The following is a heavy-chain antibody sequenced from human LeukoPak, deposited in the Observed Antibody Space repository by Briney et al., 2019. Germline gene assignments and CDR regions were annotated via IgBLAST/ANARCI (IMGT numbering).Heavy chain of an antibody. CDR2: ISGSGGST. CDR1: GFTFSSYA. CDR3: AKDRGSWYSTIRSSGNY. D-gene: IGHD6-13*01. J-gene: IGHJ4*02. V-gene: IGHV3-23*01. Sequence: GGSLRLSCAASGFTFSSYAMSWVRQAPGKGLEWVSAISGSGGSTYYADSVKGRFTISRDNSKNTLYLQMNSLRAEDTAVYYCAKDRGSWYSTIRSSGNYWGQGTLATVSS.